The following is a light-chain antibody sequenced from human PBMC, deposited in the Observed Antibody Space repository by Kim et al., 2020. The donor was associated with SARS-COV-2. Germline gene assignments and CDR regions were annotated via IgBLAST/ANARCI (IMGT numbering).Light chain of an antibody. J-gene: IGKJ4*01. CDR2: AAS. Sequence: DTQMTQSPSSLSASIGDRVTITCRASQDISKWLAWFQKRPGQVPKCLIYAASSLHSGVPSRINGSGSGTEFTLTITSLQPDDLGTYYCQQYNSYPLTFGGGTKVEI. CDR3: QQYNSYPLT. V-gene: IGKV1-16*01. CDR1: QDISKW.